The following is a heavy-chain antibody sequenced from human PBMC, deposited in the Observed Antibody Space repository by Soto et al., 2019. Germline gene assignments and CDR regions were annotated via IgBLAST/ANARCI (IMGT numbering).Heavy chain of an antibody. V-gene: IGHV3-30-3*01. CDR3: ARGGPARNHYYFDS. CDR2: ISYDGSDR. D-gene: IGHD6-6*01. CDR1: GFTFNYYA. J-gene: IGHJ4*02. Sequence: VQLVESGGGVVQPGRSLRLSCAASGFTFNYYALHWVRQAPGMGLEWVTLISYDGSDRYYADSVKGRFTISRDNSKNTLYLQMNSLRGEDTAVYYCARGGPARNHYYFDSWGQGTLVTVSS.